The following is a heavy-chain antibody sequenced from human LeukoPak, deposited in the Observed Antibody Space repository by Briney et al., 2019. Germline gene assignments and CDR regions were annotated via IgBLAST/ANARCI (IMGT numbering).Heavy chain of an antibody. Sequence: SETLSLTCTVSGGSISSYYWSWIRQPPGKGLEWIGYIYYSGSTNYNPSLKSRVTISVDTSKNQFSLKLSSVTAADTAVYYCARLDEYYYDSSGYYYYYYMDVWGKGTTVTVSS. D-gene: IGHD3-22*01. V-gene: IGHV4-59*01. CDR1: GGSISSYY. CDR3: ARLDEYYYDSSGYYYYYYMDV. CDR2: IYYSGST. J-gene: IGHJ6*03.